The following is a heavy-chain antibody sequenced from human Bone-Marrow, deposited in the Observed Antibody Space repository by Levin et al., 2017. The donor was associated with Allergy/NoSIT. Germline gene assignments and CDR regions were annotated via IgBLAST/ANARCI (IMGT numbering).Heavy chain of an antibody. Sequence: ASVKVSCKASGYSFTSRYIHWVRQAPGEGLEWMGWISPNSGTTHLAQKFEDRVTLTRDTSLTTAYIYSTRLTFDDTAVYYCARDPDSPLYGSAMYYRVNFFDPWGQGTLVTVSS. J-gene: IGHJ5*02. CDR1: GYSFTSRY. CDR3: ARDPDSPLYGSAMYYRVNFFDP. CDR2: ISPNSGTT. V-gene: IGHV1-2*02. D-gene: IGHD3-10*01.